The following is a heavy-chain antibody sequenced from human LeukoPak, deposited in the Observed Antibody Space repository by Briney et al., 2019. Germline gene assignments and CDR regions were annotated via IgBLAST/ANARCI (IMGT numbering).Heavy chain of an antibody. V-gene: IGHV4-4*02. CDR2: IYYSGST. J-gene: IGHJ5*02. CDR3: ARHPGWSSSWYWFDP. Sequence: SGTLSLTCAVSGGSISSRNWWSWVRQPPGKGLEWIGEIYYSGSTYYNPSLKSRVTISVDTSKNQFSLKLSSVTAADTAVYYCARHPGWSSSWYWFDPWGQGTLVTVSS. CDR1: GGSISSRNW. D-gene: IGHD6-13*01.